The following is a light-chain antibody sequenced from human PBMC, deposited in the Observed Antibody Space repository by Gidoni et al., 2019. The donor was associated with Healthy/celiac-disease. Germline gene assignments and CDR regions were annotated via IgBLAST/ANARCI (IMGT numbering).Light chain of an antibody. CDR2: EVS. CDR1: SSDVGSYTL. CDR3: CSYAGSSTLWV. J-gene: IGLJ3*02. Sequence: QSALTQPASVSGSPGQSITISCTGTSSDVGSYTLVSWYQQHPGKAPKLMIYEVSQRPSGVSNRFSGSKSGNTASLTISGLQAEDEADYYCCSYAGSSTLWVFGGGTKLTVL. V-gene: IGLV2-23*02.